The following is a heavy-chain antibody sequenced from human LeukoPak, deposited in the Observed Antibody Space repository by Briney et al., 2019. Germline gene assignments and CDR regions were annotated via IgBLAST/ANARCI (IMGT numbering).Heavy chain of an antibody. Sequence: GGSLRLSCAASGFTFSSYEMNWVRQAPGKGLEWVSYISSSGSTIYYADSVKGRFTISRDSSKNTLFLQMNRLRPEDAAVYYCAKAPVTTCRGAFCYPFDYWGLGTLVTVSS. V-gene: IGHV3-48*03. CDR2: ISSSGSTI. D-gene: IGHD2-15*01. CDR1: GFTFSSYE. J-gene: IGHJ4*02. CDR3: AKAPVTTCRGAFCYPFDY.